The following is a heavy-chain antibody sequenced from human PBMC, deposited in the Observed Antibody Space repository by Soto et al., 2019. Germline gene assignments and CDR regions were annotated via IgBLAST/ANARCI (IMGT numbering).Heavy chain of an antibody. V-gene: IGHV1-69*02. D-gene: IGHD3-10*01. CDR3: ATSYGSVSQAFDY. Sequence: SVKVSRKASGDTFSSDPINWVRQAPGLGLEWMGRTIPILSMSNYALKFQGRLTITADKSTSTAYMELSSLRSEDTAMYYCATSYGSVSQAFDYRGQGALVTVSS. J-gene: IGHJ4*02. CDR1: GDTFSSDP. CDR2: TIPILSMS.